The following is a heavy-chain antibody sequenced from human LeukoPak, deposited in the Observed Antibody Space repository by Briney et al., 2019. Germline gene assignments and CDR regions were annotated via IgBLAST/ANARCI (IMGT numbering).Heavy chain of an antibody. CDR1: GGSISSDY. D-gene: IGHD6-13*01. CDR3: ARAGYSSSWDPWDY. Sequence: SETLSLTCTVSGGSISSDYWSWIRQPPGKGLEWIGEINHSGSTNYNPSLKSRVTISVDTSKNQFSLKLSSVTTADTAVYYCARAGYSSSWDPWDYWGQGTLVTVSS. J-gene: IGHJ4*02. CDR2: INHSGST. V-gene: IGHV4-34*01.